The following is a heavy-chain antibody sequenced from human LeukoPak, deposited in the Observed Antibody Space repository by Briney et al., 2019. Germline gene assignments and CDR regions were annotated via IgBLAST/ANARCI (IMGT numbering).Heavy chain of an antibody. J-gene: IGHJ4*02. V-gene: IGHV1-2*04. CDR1: GYTFTGYY. Sequence: ASVKVSCKASGYTFTGYYMHWVRQAPGQGLEWMGWINPNSGGTNYAQNFQGWVTMTRDTSISTAYMELSRLTSDDTAVYYCAKGVSIVAVAGTVFDYWGQGTLVTVSS. D-gene: IGHD6-19*01. CDR2: INPNSGGT. CDR3: AKGVSIVAVAGTVFDY.